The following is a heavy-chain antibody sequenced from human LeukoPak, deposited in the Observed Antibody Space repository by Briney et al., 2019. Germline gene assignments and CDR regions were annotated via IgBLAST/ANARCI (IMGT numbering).Heavy chain of an antibody. CDR2: IKQDGSEK. Sequence: GGSLRLSCAASGFTFSSYAMSWVRQAPGKGLEWVATIKQDGSEKNYVDSVKGRFTLSRDNDNNSLFLQMTNLRAEDTAVYYCATDTETSYYDSSGYFRHWGQGILVTVSS. CDR3: ATDTETSYYDSSGYFRH. D-gene: IGHD3-22*01. CDR1: GFTFSSYA. J-gene: IGHJ4*02. V-gene: IGHV3-7*01.